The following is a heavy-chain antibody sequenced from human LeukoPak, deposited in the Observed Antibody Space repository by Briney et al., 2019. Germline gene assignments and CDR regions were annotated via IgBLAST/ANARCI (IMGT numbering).Heavy chain of an antibody. J-gene: IGHJ4*02. V-gene: IGHV3-7*05. D-gene: IGHD1-26*01. CDR1: GFTFSSYW. Sequence: GGSLRLSCLASGFTFSSYWMSWVRQAPGKGLERVANIKQDGSEKYYVDSVKGRFTISRDNAKNSLYLQMNSLRAEDTAVYYCARAQYSGSSTSDYWGQGTLVTVSS. CDR2: IKQDGSEK. CDR3: ARAQYSGSSTSDY.